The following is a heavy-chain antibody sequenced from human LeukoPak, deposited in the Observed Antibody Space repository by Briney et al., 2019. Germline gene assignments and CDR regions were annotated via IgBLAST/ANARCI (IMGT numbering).Heavy chain of an antibody. D-gene: IGHD3-10*01. CDR2: ISYDGGNK. CDR1: GFTFSSYG. J-gene: IGHJ4*02. V-gene: IGHV3-30*18. CDR3: AKDNGSGSYYTSYFDY. Sequence: GGSLRLSCAASGFTFSSYGMHWVRQAPGKGLEWVAVISYDGGNKYYADSVKGRFTISRDNSKNTLYLQMNSLRAEDTAVYYCAKDNGSGSYYTSYFDYWGQGTLVTVSS.